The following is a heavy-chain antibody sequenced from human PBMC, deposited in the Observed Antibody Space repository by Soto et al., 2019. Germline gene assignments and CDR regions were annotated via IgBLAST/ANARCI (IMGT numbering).Heavy chain of an antibody. CDR2: ISSSSSYI. V-gene: IGHV3-21*01. D-gene: IGHD6-19*01. J-gene: IGHJ5*02. CDR1: GFTFSSYS. Sequence: EVQLVESGGGLVKPGGSLRLSCAASGFTFSSYSMNWVRQAPGKGLEWVSSISSSSSYIYYADSVKGRFTISRDNAKNSLYLQMNSLRAEDTAVYYCARTEEQWLVVGVNWFDPWGQGTLVTVSS. CDR3: ARTEEQWLVVGVNWFDP.